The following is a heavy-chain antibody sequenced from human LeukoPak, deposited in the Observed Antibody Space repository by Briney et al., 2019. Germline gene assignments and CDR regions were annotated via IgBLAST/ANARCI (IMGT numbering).Heavy chain of an antibody. V-gene: IGHV3-53*01. CDR1: GFTVSRNY. CDR3: ARRGDGGRSFDY. CDR2: IYSDGTT. Sequence: GGSLRLSCAASGFTVSRNYMGWVRQAPGKGLEWVSLIYSDGTTYYADSLKGRFTISRDNSKNTLYLQMNSLRAEDTAVYYCARRGDGGRSFDYWGQGTLVTVSS. J-gene: IGHJ4*02. D-gene: IGHD4-23*01.